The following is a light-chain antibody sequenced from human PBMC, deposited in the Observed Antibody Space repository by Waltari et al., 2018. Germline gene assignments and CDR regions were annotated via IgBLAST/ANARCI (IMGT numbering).Light chain of an antibody. CDR2: EAT. CDR1: RSDVGGFNY. J-gene: IGLJ3*02. V-gene: IGLV2-14*01. Sequence: QSALSQPASVSGSPGQSITISCPCPRSDVGGFNYVSWYQQNPGKAPKLFIFEATKRPSGVSIRFSGSTSGNTASLTISGLQAEDEADYYCSSYASSNFLVFGGGTKVTVL. CDR3: SSYASSNFLV.